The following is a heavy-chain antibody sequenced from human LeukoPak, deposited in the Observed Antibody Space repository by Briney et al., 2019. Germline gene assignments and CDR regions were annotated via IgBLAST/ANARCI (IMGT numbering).Heavy chain of an antibody. CDR2: VYTSGST. Sequence: SETLSLTCTVSGGSISSYYWSWIRQPAGKGLEWIGRVYTSGSTNYNPSLKSRVTISVDTSKNQFSLKLSSVTAADTAVYYCAGQDIVVVPAVFDYWGQGTLVTVSS. V-gene: IGHV4-4*07. J-gene: IGHJ4*02. CDR1: GGSISSYY. CDR3: AGQDIVVVPAVFDY. D-gene: IGHD2-2*01.